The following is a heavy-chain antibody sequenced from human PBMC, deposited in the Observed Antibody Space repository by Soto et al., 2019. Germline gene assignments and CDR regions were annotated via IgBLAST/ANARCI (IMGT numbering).Heavy chain of an antibody. Sequence: QVQLLESGGGLVKPGGSLRLSCAASGFTFSDYYMSWIRQAPGKGLEWVSYISSSGSSIYYADSVKGRFTISRDNAKNSLYLELNSLRAEDTAMDYCASDPAAAGKDYWGQGTLVTVSS. J-gene: IGHJ4*02. CDR2: ISSSGSSI. CDR1: GFTFSDYY. CDR3: ASDPAAAGKDY. V-gene: IGHV3-11*01. D-gene: IGHD6-13*01.